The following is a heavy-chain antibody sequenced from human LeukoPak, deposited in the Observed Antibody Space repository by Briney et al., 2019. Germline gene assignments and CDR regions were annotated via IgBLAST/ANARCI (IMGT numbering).Heavy chain of an antibody. CDR2: ISSSGST. J-gene: IGHJ3*02. V-gene: IGHV4-4*07. D-gene: IGHD1-1*01. Sequence: PSETLSLTCTVSGGSISSYYWSWIRQPAGKRLEWIGRISSSGSTNYNPSLKSRVTISVDTSKNQFSLKLSSVTAADTAVYYCARDRRTGDAFDIWGQGTMVTVSS. CDR1: GGSISSYY. CDR3: ARDRRTGDAFDI.